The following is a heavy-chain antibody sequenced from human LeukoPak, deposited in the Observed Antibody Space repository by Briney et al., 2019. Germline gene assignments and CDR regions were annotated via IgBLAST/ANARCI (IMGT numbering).Heavy chain of an antibody. CDR2: ISSSSSTI. V-gene: IGHV3-48*01. D-gene: IGHD3/OR15-3a*01. J-gene: IGHJ3*02. Sequence: GGSLRLSCAASGFTFSSYSMNWARQAPGKGLEWVSYISSSSSTIYYADSVKGRFTISRDNAKNSLYLRMNSLRAEDTAVYYCARGADFWSGYAFDIWGQGTMVTVSS. CDR1: GFTFSSYS. CDR3: ARGADFWSGYAFDI.